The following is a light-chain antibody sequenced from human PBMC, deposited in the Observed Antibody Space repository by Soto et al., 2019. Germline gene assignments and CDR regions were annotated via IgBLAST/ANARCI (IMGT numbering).Light chain of an antibody. V-gene: IGKV3-20*01. CDR2: AAS. Sequence: EVVLTQSPGTLYLSPGERATLSCRASQSVSSHYLAWYQQSPGQAPRLLIYAASSRAAGIPDRFSGSGSGTDFTLTISRLEPEDFAVYYCQQYGGSPEISFGQGTRLEIK. CDR3: QQYGGSPEIS. CDR1: QSVSSHY. J-gene: IGKJ5*01.